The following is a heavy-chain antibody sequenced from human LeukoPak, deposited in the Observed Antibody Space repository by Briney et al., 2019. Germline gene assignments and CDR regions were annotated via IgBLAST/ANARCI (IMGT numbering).Heavy chain of an antibody. CDR3: ARGNLDYGDLPPVY. J-gene: IGHJ4*02. D-gene: IGHD4-17*01. CDR1: GFTVSNNY. V-gene: IGHV3-53*01. Sequence: GSLRLSCAASGFTVSNNYLSWVRQAPGKGLEWVSVIYGDDSTYYSDSVKGRFTISRDNSKNTLHLQMNSLRAEDTAVYYCARGNLDYGDLPPVYWGQGTLVTVSS. CDR2: IYGDDST.